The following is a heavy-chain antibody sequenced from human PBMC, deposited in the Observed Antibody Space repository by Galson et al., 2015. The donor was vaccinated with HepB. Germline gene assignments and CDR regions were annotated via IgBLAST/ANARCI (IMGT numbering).Heavy chain of an antibody. D-gene: IGHD3-9*01. Sequence: SGFTFSSYWMHWVRQGPGKGLVWVSRINSDGSSTNYADSVKGRFTISRDNAKNTLYLQMNSLRAEDTAVYYCARGDYDILTGYSYKMDVWGQGTTVTVSS. J-gene: IGHJ6*03. CDR1: GFTFSSYW. CDR2: INSDGSST. CDR3: ARGDYDILTGYSYKMDV. V-gene: IGHV3-74*01.